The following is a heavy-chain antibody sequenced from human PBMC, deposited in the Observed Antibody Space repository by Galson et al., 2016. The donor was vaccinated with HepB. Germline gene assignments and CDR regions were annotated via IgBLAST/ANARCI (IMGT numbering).Heavy chain of an antibody. CDR1: GFSLXTSXXX. J-gene: IGHJ4*02. Sequence: PALVKPTQTLTLTCTFSGFSLXTSXXXVSXXRQPXXKALEXLAXXXWXXDTFYSTSLQTRLTIXKDTSKNQVVLTMTNLDPVDTATYYCARTSGYTGYVLHYWGQGXLVTAS. CDR3: ARTSGYTGYVLHY. D-gene: IGHD5-12*01. V-gene: IGHV2-70*04. CDR2: XXWXXDT.